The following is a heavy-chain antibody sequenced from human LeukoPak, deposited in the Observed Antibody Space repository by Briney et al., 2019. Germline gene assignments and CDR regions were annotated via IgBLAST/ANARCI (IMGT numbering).Heavy chain of an antibody. V-gene: IGHV1-69*13. CDR3: ARGPDIVLIESYMDV. D-gene: IGHD2-8*01. Sequence: SVKVSCKASGYTFTSYDISWVRQAPGQGLEWMGGIIPIFGTANYAQKFQGRVTITADESTSTAYMELSSLRSEDTAVYYCARGPDIVLIESYMDVWGKGTTVTVSS. J-gene: IGHJ6*03. CDR2: IIPIFGTA. CDR1: GYTFTSYD.